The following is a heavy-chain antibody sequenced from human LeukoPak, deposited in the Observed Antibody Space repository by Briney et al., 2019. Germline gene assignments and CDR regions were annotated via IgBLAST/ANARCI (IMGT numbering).Heavy chain of an antibody. Sequence: PGGSLRLSCAASGFTFSSYSMNWVRQAPGKGLEWVSYISSSSSTIYYADSVKGRFTISRDNAKNSLYLQMNSLRAEDTAVYYCARERGIDAFDIWGQGTMVTVSS. CDR1: GFTFSSYS. CDR2: ISSSSSTI. CDR3: ARERGIDAFDI. J-gene: IGHJ3*02. V-gene: IGHV3-48*01. D-gene: IGHD3-16*01.